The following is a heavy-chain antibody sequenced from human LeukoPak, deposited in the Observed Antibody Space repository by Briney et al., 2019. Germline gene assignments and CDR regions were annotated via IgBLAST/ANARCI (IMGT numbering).Heavy chain of an antibody. CDR2: ISAYNGNT. CDR3: ARVTIFGVVYWYFDL. V-gene: IGHV1-18*01. Sequence: GASVKVSCKASGYTFTSYGISWVRQAPGQGLEWMGWISAYNGNTNYAQKLQGRVTMTTDTSTSTAYMELRSLRSDDPAVYYCARVTIFGVVYWYFDLWGRGTLVTVSS. J-gene: IGHJ2*01. D-gene: IGHD3-3*01. CDR1: GYTFTSYG.